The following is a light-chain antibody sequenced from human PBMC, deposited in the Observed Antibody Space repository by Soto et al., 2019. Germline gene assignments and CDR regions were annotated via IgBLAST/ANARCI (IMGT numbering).Light chain of an antibody. CDR2: GAS. J-gene: IGKJ4*01. CDR3: QQYNDWPPVT. V-gene: IGKV3-15*01. Sequence: EILMTQSPATLYVSPGERATLSCRASQSVSNNLAWYQQKPGQAPRLRIYGASTRATGIPARFSGSGSGTEFTLTISSLQSEDFAVYYCQQYNDWPPVTFGGGTKVDIK. CDR1: QSVSNN.